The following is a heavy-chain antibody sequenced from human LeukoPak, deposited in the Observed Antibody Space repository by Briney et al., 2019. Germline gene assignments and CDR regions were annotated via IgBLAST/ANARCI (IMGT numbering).Heavy chain of an antibody. CDR1: GFTFSSYA. Sequence: GGSLRLSCAASGFTFSSYAMNWVRQAPGKGLEWVSYISSGSTIIHYADSVKGRFTISRDNAKNSLYLRMNSLRAEDTAVYYCAREGIGAFDIWGQGTMVTVSS. CDR3: AREGIGAFDI. V-gene: IGHV3-48*04. J-gene: IGHJ3*02. D-gene: IGHD2-15*01. CDR2: ISSGSTII.